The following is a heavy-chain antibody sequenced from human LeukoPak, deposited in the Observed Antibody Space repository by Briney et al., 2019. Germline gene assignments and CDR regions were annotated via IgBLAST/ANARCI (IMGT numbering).Heavy chain of an antibody. CDR1: GFTFSDYV. J-gene: IGHJ4*02. V-gene: IGHV3-23*01. D-gene: IGHD6-25*01. CDR3: AKVPAAYYFDY. CDR2: ISGSGGST. Sequence: EPGGSLRLSCAASGFTFSDYVMSWVRQAPGKGLEWVSVISGSGGSTYYADSVKGRFTISRDNSKNTLYLQMNSLRAEDTAVYYCAKVPAAYYFDYWGQGTLVTVSS.